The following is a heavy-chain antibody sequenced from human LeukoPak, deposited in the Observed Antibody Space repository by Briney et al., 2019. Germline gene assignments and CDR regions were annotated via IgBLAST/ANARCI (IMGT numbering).Heavy chain of an antibody. D-gene: IGHD2-15*01. J-gene: IGHJ4*02. CDR2: FYNTGNT. V-gene: IGHV4-39*07. CDR1: GVSISSRDYY. Sequence: SETLSLTCAVSGVSISSRDYYWGWIRRPPGKGLEWIGSFYNTGNTYYNPSLNSRVTISLDTSKSQFSLTLTSVTAADTALYFCAGARLLRPFAYWGQGTLVTVSS. CDR3: AGARLLRPFAY.